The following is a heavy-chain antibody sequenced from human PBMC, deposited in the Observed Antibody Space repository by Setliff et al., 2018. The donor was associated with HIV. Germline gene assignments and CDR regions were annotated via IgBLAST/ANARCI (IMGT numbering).Heavy chain of an antibody. CDR2: INPNSGGT. D-gene: IGHD6-19*01. J-gene: IGHJ4*02. V-gene: IGHV1-2*02. CDR3: ARVAVAGTATYYFDY. Sequence: EASVKVSCKASGYTFTGYYMHWVRQAPGQGLEWMGWINPNSGGTNYAQKFQGRVTMTRDTSISTTYMELSRLRSDDTAVYYCARVAVAGTATYYFDYWGQGTLVTVSS. CDR1: GYTFTGYY.